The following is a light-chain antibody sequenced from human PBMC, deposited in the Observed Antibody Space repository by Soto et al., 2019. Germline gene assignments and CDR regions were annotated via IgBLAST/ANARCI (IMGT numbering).Light chain of an antibody. CDR1: QSINNRY. CDR2: AAS. V-gene: IGKV3-20*01. CDR3: QQFGSSPGFT. J-gene: IGKJ3*01. Sequence: EIVLTQSPGTLSLSPGERATLSCRASQSINNRYLAWYQQKPGQAPRLLIYAASSRATGIPDRFSGSGSGTDFTLTLSRLEPEDFAVYYCQQFGSSPGFTFGPGTKVDIK.